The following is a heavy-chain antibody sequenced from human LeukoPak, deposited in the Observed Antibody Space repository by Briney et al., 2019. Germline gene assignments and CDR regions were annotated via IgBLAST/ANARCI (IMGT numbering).Heavy chain of an antibody. CDR3: ARGSRFNWFDP. Sequence: ASVEVSCKASGYTFASYDINWVRQATGQGLEWMGWMNPNSGNTDYAQKFQGRVTMTRNTSISTAYMELSSLRSEDTAVYYCARGSRFNWFDPWGQGTLVTVSS. V-gene: IGHV1-8*01. J-gene: IGHJ5*02. CDR1: GYTFASYD. CDR2: MNPNSGNT.